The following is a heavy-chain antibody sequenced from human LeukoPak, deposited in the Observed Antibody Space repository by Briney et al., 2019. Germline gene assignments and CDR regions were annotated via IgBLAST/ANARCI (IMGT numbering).Heavy chain of an antibody. V-gene: IGHV1-2*02. CDR2: INPNSGGT. J-gene: IGHJ6*03. Sequence: ASVKVSCKASGYTFTGYYMHWVRQAPGQGLEWMGWINPNSGGTNYAQKFQGRVTMTRDTSISTAYMELSRLRSDDTAVYYCAAVDTAMVTGRNYYYYYYMDVWGKGTTVTVSS. CDR3: AAVDTAMVTGRNYYYYYYMDV. D-gene: IGHD5-18*01. CDR1: GYTFTGYY.